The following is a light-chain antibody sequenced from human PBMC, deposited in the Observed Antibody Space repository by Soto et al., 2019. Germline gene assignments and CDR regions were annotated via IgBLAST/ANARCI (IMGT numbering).Light chain of an antibody. CDR2: GVS. CDR3: HQYGSSPRT. V-gene: IGKV3-20*01. J-gene: IGKJ1*01. Sequence: EIVLTQSPGTLSLSPGERATLSCRASQSVSSYLAWYQQKPGQAPRLLIYGVSSRATGIPDRFSGSGSGTDFTLTISRLEPEDFAVYYCHQYGSSPRTFGQGTKVDIK. CDR1: QSVSSY.